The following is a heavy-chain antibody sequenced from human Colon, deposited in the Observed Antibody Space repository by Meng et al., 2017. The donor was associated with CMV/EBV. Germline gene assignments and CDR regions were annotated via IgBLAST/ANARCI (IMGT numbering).Heavy chain of an antibody. CDR2: INTDIRNT. D-gene: IGHD6-19*01. CDR3: ATAIRVPGTFYF. Sequence: NGCGYTFSSYALHSVRPAPGHGLEWMKWINTDIRNTKYSHKFQNHITITKDASAITAYMELSSLRSDGTAVCYCATAIRVPGTFYFWGQGTLVTVSS. V-gene: IGHV1-3*04. CDR1: GYTFSSYA. J-gene: IGHJ4*02.